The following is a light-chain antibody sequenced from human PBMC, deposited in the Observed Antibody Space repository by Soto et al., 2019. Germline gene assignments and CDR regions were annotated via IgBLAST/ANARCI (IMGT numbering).Light chain of an antibody. J-gene: IGKJ1*01. CDR1: QSVLYVSNNRHY. V-gene: IGKV4-1*01. CDR3: QQHYSSPWT. Sequence: DIVMTQSPDSLAVSLGARATINCKSSQSVLYVSNNRHYLAWYQKKPGQPPKLLISWASTRESGVPDRFSGSGSGTDFTLTISSLQAEDVAVYYCQQHYSSPWTFGQGTKVDTK. CDR2: WAS.